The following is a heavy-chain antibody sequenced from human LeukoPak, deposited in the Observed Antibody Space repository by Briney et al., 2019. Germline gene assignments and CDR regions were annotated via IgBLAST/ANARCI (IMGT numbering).Heavy chain of an antibody. CDR1: GGTFSSYA. V-gene: IGHV1-69*06. CDR2: IIPIFGTA. CDR3: AKPKSSSWPPTTNWFDP. Sequence: SVKVSCKASGGTFSSYAISWVRQAPGQGLEWMGGIIPIFGTANYAQKFQGRVTITADKSTSTAYMELSSLRSEDTAVYYCAKPKSSSWPPTTNWFDPWGQGTLVTVSS. D-gene: IGHD6-13*01. J-gene: IGHJ5*02.